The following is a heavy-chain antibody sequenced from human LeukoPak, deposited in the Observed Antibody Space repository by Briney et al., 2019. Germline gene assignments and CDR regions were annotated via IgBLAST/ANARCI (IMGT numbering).Heavy chain of an antibody. J-gene: IGHJ5*02. CDR2: ISSSSSSYI. CDR3: ARRRRAYNWFDP. V-gene: IGHV3-21*01. CDR1: GFTFSSYS. Sequence: GGSLRLSCAASGFTFSSYSMNWVRQAPGKGLEWVSSISSSSSSYIYYADSVKGRFTISRDNAKNSLYLQMNSLRAEDTAVYYCARRRRAYNWFDPWGQGTLVTVSS.